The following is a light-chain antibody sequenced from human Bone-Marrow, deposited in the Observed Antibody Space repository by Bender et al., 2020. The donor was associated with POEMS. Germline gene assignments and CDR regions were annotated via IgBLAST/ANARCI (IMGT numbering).Light chain of an antibody. Sequence: QSALTQPASVSGSPGQSITISCTGSSSDVGSYNLVSWYQHHPGKAPKLIIYAVSKRPSGVSNRFSGSKSGHTASLTISGLQAEDEADYYCSSYAGSSSWVLGGGTKVTVL. CDR3: SSYAGSSSWV. CDR1: SSDVGSYNL. V-gene: IGLV2-23*02. CDR2: AVS. J-gene: IGLJ3*02.